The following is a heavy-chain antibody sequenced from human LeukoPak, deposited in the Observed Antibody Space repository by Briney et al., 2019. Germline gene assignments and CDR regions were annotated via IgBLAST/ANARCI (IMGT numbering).Heavy chain of an antibody. D-gene: IGHD3-3*01. J-gene: IGHJ4*02. V-gene: IGHV3-7*04. CDR3: ARADYDFWRGYFDY. Sequence: PGGSLRLSCAASGFTFSSYWMSWVRQAPGKGLEWVANIKQDGSEKYYVDSVKGRFTISRDNAKNSLYLQMNSLRAEDTAVYYCARADYDFWRGYFDYWGQGTLVTVSS. CDR2: IKQDGSEK. CDR1: GFTFSSYW.